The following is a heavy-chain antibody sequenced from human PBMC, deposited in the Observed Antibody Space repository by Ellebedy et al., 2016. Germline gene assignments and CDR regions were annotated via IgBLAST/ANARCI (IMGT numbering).Heavy chain of an antibody. Sequence: SETLSLTXAVYGGSFSGYYWSWIRQPPGKGLEWIGEINHSGSTNYNPSLKSRVTISVDTSKNQFSLKLSSVTAADTAVYYCARAARYCSSTSCYWGEYYYYYMDVWGKGTTVTVSS. J-gene: IGHJ6*03. D-gene: IGHD2-2*01. V-gene: IGHV4-34*01. CDR1: GGSFSGYY. CDR3: ARAARYCSSTSCYWGEYYYYYMDV. CDR2: INHSGST.